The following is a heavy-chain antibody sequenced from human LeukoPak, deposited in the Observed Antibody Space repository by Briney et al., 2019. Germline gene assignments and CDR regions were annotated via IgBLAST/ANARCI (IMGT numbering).Heavy chain of an antibody. D-gene: IGHD3-22*01. V-gene: IGHV1-69*13. J-gene: IGHJ4*02. CDR1: RSTFSSYA. CDR2: IIPIFGTA. Sequence: GASVKVSCKASRSTFSSYAISWVRQAPGQGLEWMGGIIPIFGTANYAQKFQGRVTITADESTSTAYMELSSLRSEDTAVYYCARGKRYYDSSGCFWYFDYWGQGTLVTVSS. CDR3: ARGKRYYDSSGCFWYFDY.